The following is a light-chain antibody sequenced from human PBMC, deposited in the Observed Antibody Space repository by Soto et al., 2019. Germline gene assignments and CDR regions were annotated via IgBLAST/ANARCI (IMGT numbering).Light chain of an antibody. CDR2: DVT. Sequence: QPVLTQPASVSGSPGQSITISCTGSSSDVGSYDYVSWYQHHPGKAPKLLIYDVTTRPSGISHRFSGSKSGHTASLTISGLQAEDGADYYCASYVSSSSVFVFGPGTKVTVL. J-gene: IGLJ1*01. CDR1: SSDVGSYDY. CDR3: ASYVSSSSVFV. V-gene: IGLV2-14*03.